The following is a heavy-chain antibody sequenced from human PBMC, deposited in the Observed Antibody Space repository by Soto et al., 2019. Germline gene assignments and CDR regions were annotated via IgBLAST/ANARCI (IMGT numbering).Heavy chain of an antibody. J-gene: IGHJ6*02. CDR1: GGSISSYY. V-gene: IGHV4-59*01. CDR3: ARGRITMSYFYGMDV. Sequence: SETLSLTCTVSGGSISSYYWSWIRQPPGKGLEWIGYIYYSGSTNYNPSLKDRVTISVDTSKTQFSLKLSSVTAADTAVYYCARGRITMSYFYGMDVWGQGTTVTVS. CDR2: IYYSGST. D-gene: IGHD3-22*01.